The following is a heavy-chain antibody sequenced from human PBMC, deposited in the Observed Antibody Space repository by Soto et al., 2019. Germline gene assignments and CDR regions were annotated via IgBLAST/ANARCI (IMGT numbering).Heavy chain of an antibody. D-gene: IGHD2-15*01. Sequence: ASVKVSCKVSGYTLTELSMHWVRQAPGKGLELMGGFDPEDGETIYAQKFQGRVTMTEDTSTDTAYMELSSLRSEDTAVYYCATWRTIYCSGGSCIDYWGQGTLVTVSS. CDR1: GYTLTELS. CDR3: ATWRTIYCSGGSCIDY. CDR2: FDPEDGET. J-gene: IGHJ4*02. V-gene: IGHV1-24*01.